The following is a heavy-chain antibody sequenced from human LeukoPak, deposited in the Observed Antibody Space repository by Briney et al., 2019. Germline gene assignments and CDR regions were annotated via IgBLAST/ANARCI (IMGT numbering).Heavy chain of an antibody. CDR3: AKGSRGSGSYYIFDY. CDR2: ISGSGGST. J-gene: IGHJ4*02. D-gene: IGHD3-10*01. Sequence: PGGSLRLSCAASGFTFSSYAMSWVRQAPGKGLGWVSAISGSGGSTYYADSVKGRFTISRDNSKNTLYLQMNSLRAEDTAVYYCAKGSRGSGSYYIFDYWGQGTLVTVSS. CDR1: GFTFSSYA. V-gene: IGHV3-23*01.